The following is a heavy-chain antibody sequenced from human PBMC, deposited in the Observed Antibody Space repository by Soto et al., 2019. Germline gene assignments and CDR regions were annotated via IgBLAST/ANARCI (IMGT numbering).Heavy chain of an antibody. CDR3: ATPPPYDSSGYYYDN. CDR2: ISYDVTYT. V-gene: IGHV3-30*03. CDR1: GFTFSRYG. Sequence: GGSLRLSCAASGFTFSRYGMHWVRQAPGKGLEWVSFISYDVTYTYYADSVKGRFTISRDNSKNTAYLEMNSLRAEDSAVYYCATPPPYDSSGYYYDNWGQGALVTVSS. J-gene: IGHJ4*02. D-gene: IGHD3-22*01.